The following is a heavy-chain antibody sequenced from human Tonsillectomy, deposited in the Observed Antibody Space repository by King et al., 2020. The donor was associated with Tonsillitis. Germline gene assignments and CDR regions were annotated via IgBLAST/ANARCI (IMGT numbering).Heavy chain of an antibody. CDR1: GYSFTSYW. CDR2: IYPGDSDT. J-gene: IGHJ4*02. CDR3: ARVGSDSSGYNLRFDY. V-gene: IGHV5-51*01. D-gene: IGHD3-22*01. Sequence: QLVQSGAEVKKPGESLKISCKGSGYSFTSYWIGWVRQMPGKGLEWMGIIYPGDSDTRYSPSFQGQVTISADKSISTAYLQWSSLKASDTAMYFCARVGSDSSGYNLRFDYWGQGTLVTVSS.